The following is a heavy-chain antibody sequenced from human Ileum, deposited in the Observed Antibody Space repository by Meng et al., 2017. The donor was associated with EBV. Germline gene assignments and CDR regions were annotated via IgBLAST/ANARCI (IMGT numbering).Heavy chain of an antibody. Sequence: HVQLQVSGPGLVKPSGTLSLTCTVSGDTISSDIWWSWVCQPPGKGLEWIGEVYHRGDTNYNPSLKSRVDISVDKSKNQFYLSLFSVTAADTAVYYCGRDQGRELINHWGQGTLVTVSS. CDR3: GRDQGRELINH. CDR2: VYHRGDT. D-gene: IGHD1-7*01. J-gene: IGHJ4*02. V-gene: IGHV4-4*02. CDR1: GDTISSDIW.